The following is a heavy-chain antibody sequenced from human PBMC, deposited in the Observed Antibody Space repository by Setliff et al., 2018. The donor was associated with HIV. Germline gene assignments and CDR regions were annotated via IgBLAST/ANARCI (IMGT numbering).Heavy chain of an antibody. Sequence: HPGGSLRLSCTASGFALNNYWMHWVRQTPGKGLEWVARIKSDGSVTDYADWVRGRFIVSRDNAKNTLYLQMNTLTVEDTAIYFCARWNNRGTRASTGDHYYYSYMDVWATGMTVTVSS. CDR2: IKSDGSVT. V-gene: IGHV3-74*01. J-gene: IGHJ6*03. CDR1: GFALNNYW. CDR3: ARWNNRGTRASTGDHYYYSYMDV. D-gene: IGHD1-1*01.